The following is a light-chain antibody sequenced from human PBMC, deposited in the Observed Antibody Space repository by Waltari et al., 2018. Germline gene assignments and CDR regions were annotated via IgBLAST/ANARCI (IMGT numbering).Light chain of an antibody. CDR2: GAS. CDR3: QQYYDWRRVT. V-gene: IGKV3D-15*01. J-gene: IGKJ5*01. CDR1: QSVSGN. Sequence: EIVMTQSTATLSVSPGERATLSCRASQSVSGNLAWYQQKPGQAPRLLIYGASTRATGIPARFSGSASGTEFTLTISSLQSEDSAVYYCQQYYDWRRVTFGQGTRLEIK.